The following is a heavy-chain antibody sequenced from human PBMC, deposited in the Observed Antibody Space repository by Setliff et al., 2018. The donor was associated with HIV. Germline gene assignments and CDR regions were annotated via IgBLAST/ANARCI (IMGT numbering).Heavy chain of an antibody. CDR3: GTYPPNWNYGAAAFDI. Sequence: ASVKVSCKASGYKFTGYYVQWVRQAPGQGLEWMAWINPNSADTRIAQKFEGRVTMTWDTSLTTAYMEPSSLRSDDTALYYCGTYPPNWNYGAAAFDIWGQGTLVTVSS. D-gene: IGHD1-7*01. CDR2: INPNSADT. CDR1: GYKFTGYY. V-gene: IGHV1-2*02. J-gene: IGHJ3*02.